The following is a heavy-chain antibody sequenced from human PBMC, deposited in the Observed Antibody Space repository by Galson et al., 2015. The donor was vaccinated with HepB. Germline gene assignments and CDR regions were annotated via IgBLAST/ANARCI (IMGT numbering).Heavy chain of an antibody. Sequence: LRLSCAASGFTFSSYSMNWVRQAPGKGLEWVSYISSSSSTIYYADSVKGRFTISRDNAKNSLYLQMNSLRAEDTAVYYCAREPWGSGIDYWGQGTLVTVSS. CDR2: ISSSSSTI. J-gene: IGHJ4*02. V-gene: IGHV3-48*01. CDR1: GFTFSSYS. D-gene: IGHD6-19*01. CDR3: AREPWGSGIDY.